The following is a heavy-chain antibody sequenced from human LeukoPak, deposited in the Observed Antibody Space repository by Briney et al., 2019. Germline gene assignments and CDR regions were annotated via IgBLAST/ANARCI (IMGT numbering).Heavy chain of an antibody. CDR1: GFTFSSYA. CDR2: ISGSGGST. CDR3: TTPPLYCRRTSCPLGDV. Sequence: QSGGSLRLSCAASGFTFSSYAMSWVRQAPGKGLEWVSAISGSGGSTYYADSVKGRFTISRDNFKNTLYLQMNSLRAEDTAVYYCTTPPLYCRRTSCPLGDVWGPGTTVTVSS. J-gene: IGHJ6*02. V-gene: IGHV3-23*01. D-gene: IGHD2-2*01.